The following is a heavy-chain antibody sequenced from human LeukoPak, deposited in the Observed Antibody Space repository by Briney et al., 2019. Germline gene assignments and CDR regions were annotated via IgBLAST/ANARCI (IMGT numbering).Heavy chain of an antibody. D-gene: IGHD6-13*01. V-gene: IGHV1-69*04. CDR2: IIPILGIA. Sequence: SVKVSCKASGGTFSSYAISWVRQAPGQGLEWMGRIIPILGIANYAQKFQGRVTITTDESTSTAYMELSSLRSEDTAVYYCARGTQQLVRDALDYWGQGTLVTVSS. CDR1: GGTFSSYA. J-gene: IGHJ4*02. CDR3: ARGTQQLVRDALDY.